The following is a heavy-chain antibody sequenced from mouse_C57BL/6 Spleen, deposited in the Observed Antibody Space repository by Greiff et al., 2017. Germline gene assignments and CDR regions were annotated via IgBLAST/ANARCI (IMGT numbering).Heavy chain of an antibody. J-gene: IGHJ2*01. CDR2: ISDGGSYT. Sequence: EVKVEESGGGLVKPGGSLKLSCAASGFTFSSYAMSWVRQTPEKRLEWVATISDGGSYTYYPDNVKGRFTISRDNAKNNLYLQMSHLKSEDTAMYYCAREEPFDYWGQGTTLTGSS. CDR3: AREEPFDY. V-gene: IGHV5-4*01. CDR1: GFTFSSYA.